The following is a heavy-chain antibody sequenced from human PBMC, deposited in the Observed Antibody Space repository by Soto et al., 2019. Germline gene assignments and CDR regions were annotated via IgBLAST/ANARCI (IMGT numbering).Heavy chain of an antibody. CDR2: IYYSGST. D-gene: IGHD5-18*01. J-gene: IGHJ4*02. V-gene: IGHV4-59*01. CDR3: ARGRGDTAMAWYY. CDR1: GGSISSYY. Sequence: QVQLQESGPGLVKPSETLSLTCTVSGGSISSYYWSWIRQSPGKGLEWIGYIYYSGSTKYNPSLKSRVTIQVDTSKNQFTLKLSSVAAADTAVYSCARGRGDTAMAWYYWGQGTLVTVSS.